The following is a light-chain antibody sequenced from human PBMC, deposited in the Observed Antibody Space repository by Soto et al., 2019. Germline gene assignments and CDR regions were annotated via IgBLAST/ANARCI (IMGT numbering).Light chain of an antibody. CDR3: QQYNSYQWT. CDR1: QDIAIY. V-gene: IGKV1-9*01. CDR2: AAS. Sequence: IQLTQSPSSLSASVGDRVTITCRASQDIAIYLAWYQQKPGEAPKLLIYAASTLHGGVPSRFSGSGSGTDFALTISSLQPDDFATYYCQQYNSYQWTFGQGTKVDIK. J-gene: IGKJ1*01.